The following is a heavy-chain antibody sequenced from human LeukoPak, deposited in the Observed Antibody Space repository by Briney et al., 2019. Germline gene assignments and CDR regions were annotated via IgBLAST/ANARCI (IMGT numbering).Heavy chain of an antibody. CDR1: GGTFSSYA. Sequence: SVKVSCKASGGTFSSYAISWVRQAPGQGLEWMGGIIPIFGTANYAQKFQGRVTITRNTSISTAYMELSSLRSEDTAVYYCARGHCGGDCYSFGDIKYYYYYMDVWGKGTTVTVSS. J-gene: IGHJ6*03. D-gene: IGHD2-21*02. CDR3: ARGHCGGDCYSFGDIKYYYYYMDV. V-gene: IGHV1-69*05. CDR2: IIPIFGTA.